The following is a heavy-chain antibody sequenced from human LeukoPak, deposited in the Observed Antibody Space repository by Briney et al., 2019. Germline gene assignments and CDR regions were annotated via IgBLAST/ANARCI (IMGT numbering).Heavy chain of an antibody. Sequence: ASVKVSCKASGYTFTGYYMHWVRQAPGQGLEWMGWINPNSGGTDYAHKFLGRGTMTRDTSISTAYLELSSLRSDDTAVYYCARGPNWNYALTSFDYWGQGTLVTVSS. CDR3: ARGPNWNYALTSFDY. J-gene: IGHJ4*02. CDR1: GYTFTGYY. CDR2: INPNSGGT. V-gene: IGHV1-2*02. D-gene: IGHD1-7*01.